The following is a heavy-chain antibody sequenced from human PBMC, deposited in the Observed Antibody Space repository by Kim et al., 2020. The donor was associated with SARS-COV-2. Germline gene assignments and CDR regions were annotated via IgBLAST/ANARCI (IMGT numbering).Heavy chain of an antibody. V-gene: IGHV4-39*01. CDR2: IYYSGST. D-gene: IGHD3-16*01. CDR1: GGSISSSSYY. J-gene: IGHJ5*02. Sequence: SETLSLTCTVAGGSISSSSYYWGWIRQPPGKGLEWIGSIYYSGSTYYNPSLKSRVTISVDTSKNRFSLKLSSVTAADTAGYYCARTGGLLKRGNWFDPWGQGTLVTVSS. CDR3: ARTGGLLKRGNWFDP.